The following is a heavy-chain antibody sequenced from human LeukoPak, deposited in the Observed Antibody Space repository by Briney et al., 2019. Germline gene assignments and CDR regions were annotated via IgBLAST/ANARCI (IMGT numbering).Heavy chain of an antibody. V-gene: IGHV3-23*01. J-gene: IGHJ5*02. D-gene: IGHD2-2*02. CDR2: ISGSGGST. Sequence: GGSLRLFCAASGFTFSSYAMSWVRQAPGKGLEWVSAISGSGGSTYYADSVKGRFTISRDNSKNTLYLQMNSLRTEDTAVYYCAKVIVVVPAAIQGQNWFDPWGQGALVTVSS. CDR3: AKVIVVVPAAIQGQNWFDP. CDR1: GFTFSSYA.